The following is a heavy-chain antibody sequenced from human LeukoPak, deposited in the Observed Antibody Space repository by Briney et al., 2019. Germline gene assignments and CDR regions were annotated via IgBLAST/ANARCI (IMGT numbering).Heavy chain of an antibody. D-gene: IGHD3-22*01. Sequence: GASVKVSCKASGYIFTSYGISWVRQAPGQGLEWMGWINTYNGNTKYAQKFQGRVTMTTDTSASTAYMEVRSLRSEDTAVYYCASYDSSEEETFSGDIWGQGTMVTVSS. CDR2: INTYNGNT. V-gene: IGHV1-18*01. J-gene: IGHJ3*02. CDR1: GYIFTSYG. CDR3: ASYDSSEEETFSGDI.